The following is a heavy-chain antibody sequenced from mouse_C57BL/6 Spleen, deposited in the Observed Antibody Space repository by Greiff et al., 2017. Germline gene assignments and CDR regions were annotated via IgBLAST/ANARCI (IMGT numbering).Heavy chain of an antibody. CDR2: INPSNGGT. CDR1: GYTFTSYW. D-gene: IGHD3-2*02. V-gene: IGHV1-53*01. Sequence: QVQLKQSGTELVKPGASVKLSCKASGYTFTSYWMHWVKQRPGQGLEWIGNINPSNGGTNYNEKFKSKATLTVDKSSSTAYMQLSSLTSEDSAVYYCARELRLRSYYFDYWGQGTTLTVSS. CDR3: ARELRLRSYYFDY. J-gene: IGHJ2*01.